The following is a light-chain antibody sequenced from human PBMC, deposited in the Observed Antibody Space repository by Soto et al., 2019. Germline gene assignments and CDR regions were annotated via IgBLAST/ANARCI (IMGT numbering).Light chain of an antibody. CDR1: HSISTW. J-gene: IGKJ2*01. CDR3: QQSNAY. Sequence: DIQMTQSPSTLSASVGDRVTITCRASHSISTWLAWYQQKPGRAPKVLIYDASSLASGVPSRFSGSGSGSEFTLTISSLQPDDVETYYCQQSNAYFGQGTKLEIK. CDR2: DAS. V-gene: IGKV1-5*01.